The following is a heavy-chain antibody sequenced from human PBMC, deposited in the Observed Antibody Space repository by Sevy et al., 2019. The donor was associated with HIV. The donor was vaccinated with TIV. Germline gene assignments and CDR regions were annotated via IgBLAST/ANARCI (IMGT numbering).Heavy chain of an antibody. CDR1: GLTLTTTG. D-gene: IGHD3-16*01. J-gene: IGHJ4*02. CDR3: AGGDTTMITDLDY. Sequence: GGSLRLSCAASGLTLTTTGMSWVRQAPGKGLEWVAGVTSDGTTYYADSVGDRFTVSRDNSMNTLYLQLNSLRADDTAVFYCAGGDTTMITDLDYWGQGTLVTVSS. CDR2: VTSDGTT. V-gene: IGHV3-23*01.